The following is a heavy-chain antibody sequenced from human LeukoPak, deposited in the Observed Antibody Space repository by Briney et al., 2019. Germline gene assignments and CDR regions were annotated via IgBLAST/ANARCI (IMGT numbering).Heavy chain of an antibody. D-gene: IGHD3-9*01. J-gene: IGHJ5*02. V-gene: IGHV1-2*02. CDR3: ARERGNYDILTDYYEGNGFDP. CDR2: INPNSGGT. CDR1: GYTFTCYY. Sequence: GASVKVSCKASGYTFTCYYMHWVRQAPGQGLEWMGWINPNSGGTNYAQKFQGRVTMTRDTSISTAYMELTRLRSDDTAVYYCARERGNYDILTDYYEGNGFDPWGQGTLVTVSS.